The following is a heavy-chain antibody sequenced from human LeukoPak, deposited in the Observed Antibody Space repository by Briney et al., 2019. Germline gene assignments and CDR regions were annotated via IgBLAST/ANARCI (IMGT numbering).Heavy chain of an antibody. CDR1: GDSISSYY. J-gene: IGHJ4*02. CDR2: IHYSGST. V-gene: IGHV4-59*01. D-gene: IGHD6-13*01. Sequence: SETLSLTCTVSGDSISSYYWSWIRQPPGKGLEWIGYIHYSGSTNYNPSLKSRVTISVDTSKNQFSLILSSVTTADTAVYYRAREVVAAAGTVDYWGQGTLVTVSS. CDR3: AREVVAAAGTVDY.